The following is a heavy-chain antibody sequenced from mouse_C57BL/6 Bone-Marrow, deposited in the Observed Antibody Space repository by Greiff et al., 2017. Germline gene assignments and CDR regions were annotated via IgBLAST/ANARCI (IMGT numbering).Heavy chain of an antibody. CDR3: ARDNGSRYFDY. V-gene: IGHV5-16*01. D-gene: IGHD1-1*01. J-gene: IGHJ2*01. Sequence: EVHLVESEGGLVQPGSSMKLSCTASGFTFSDYYMAWVRQVPEKGLEWVANINYDGSSTYYLDSLKSRFIISRDNAKNMLYLQMSSLKSEDTATYYCARDNGSRYFDYWGQGTTLTVSS. CDR2: INYDGSST. CDR1: GFTFSDYY.